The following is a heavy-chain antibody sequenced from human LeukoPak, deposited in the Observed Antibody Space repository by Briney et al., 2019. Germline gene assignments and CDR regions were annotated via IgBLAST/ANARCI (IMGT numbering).Heavy chain of an antibody. CDR2: IYHSGST. D-gene: IGHD3-3*01. CDR1: GGSISSGGYS. J-gene: IGHJ4*02. V-gene: IGHV4-30-2*01. Sequence: SETLSLTCAVSGGSISSGGYSWSWIRQPPGKGLEWIGNIYHSGSTYYNPSLKSRVTISVDRSKNQFSLKLSSVTAADTAVYYCARALDDFWSGYVKGYYFDYWGQGTLVTVSS. CDR3: ARALDDFWSGYVKGYYFDY.